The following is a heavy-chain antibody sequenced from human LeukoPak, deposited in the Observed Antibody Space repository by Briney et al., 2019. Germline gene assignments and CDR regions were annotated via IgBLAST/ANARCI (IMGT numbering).Heavy chain of an antibody. D-gene: IGHD6-13*01. J-gene: IGHJ5*02. CDR2: IYPGDSDT. Sequence: PGGSLRLSCAASGFTFSSYAMSWVRQAPGKGLEWMGIIYPGDSDTRYSPSFQGQVTISADKSISTAYLQWSSLKASDTAMYYCARGRQLVRGWFDPWGQGTLVTVSS. V-gene: IGHV5-51*01. CDR1: GFTFSSYA. CDR3: ARGRQLVRGWFDP.